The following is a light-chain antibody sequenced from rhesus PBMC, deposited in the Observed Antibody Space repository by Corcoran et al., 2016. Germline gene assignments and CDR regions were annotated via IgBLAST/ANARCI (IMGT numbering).Light chain of an antibody. CDR2: KAS. CDR3: LLYSSRPPYS. V-gene: IGKV1-22*01. Sequence: DIQMTQSPSSLSASVGDTVTITCRASQSISSWLDWYQQKPGKAPRLLIYKASTLQSGAPSRFSGSGSGTDFTLTISSLQPEDFVTYYCLLYSSRPPYSFGQGTKVEIK. J-gene: IGKJ2*01. CDR1: QSISSW.